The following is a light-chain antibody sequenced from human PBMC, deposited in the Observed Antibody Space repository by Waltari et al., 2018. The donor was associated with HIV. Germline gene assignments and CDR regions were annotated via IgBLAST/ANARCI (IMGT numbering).Light chain of an antibody. Sequence: QSVLTQPPSASGTPGQRVTISCSGSSSNIGRNYVYWYQQLPGTAPKLLIYTNNPRPSGGPDRCSGSKSGTSASLAISGLRSEDEADYYCATWNDSLSGYVFGTGTKVTV. CDR2: TNN. CDR1: SSNIGRNY. J-gene: IGLJ1*01. V-gene: IGLV1-47*01. CDR3: ATWNDSLSGYV.